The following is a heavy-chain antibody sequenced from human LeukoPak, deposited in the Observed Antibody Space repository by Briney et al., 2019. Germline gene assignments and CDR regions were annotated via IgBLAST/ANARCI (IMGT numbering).Heavy chain of an antibody. CDR3: ARPATPCSGGSCPVDY. V-gene: IGHV1-69*13. J-gene: IGHJ4*02. CDR2: IIPIFGTA. Sequence: GASVKVSCKASGGTFSSYAISWVRQAPGQGLEWMGGIIPIFGTANYAQKFQGRVTITADESTSTAYMELSSLRSEDTAVYYCARPATPCSGGSCPVDYWGQGTLVTVSS. D-gene: IGHD2-15*01. CDR1: GGTFSSYA.